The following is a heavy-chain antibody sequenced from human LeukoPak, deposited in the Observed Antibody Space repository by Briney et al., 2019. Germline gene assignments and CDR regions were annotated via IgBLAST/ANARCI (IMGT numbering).Heavy chain of an antibody. CDR2: INHSGST. CDR3: ARGLGKGYYGSRYLAWFDP. Sequence: SETLSLTCAVYGGSFSGYYWSWIRQPPGKGLEWIGEINHSGSTNYNPSLKSRVTISVDTSKNQFSLKLSSVTAADTAVYYCARGLGKGYYGSRYLAWFDPWGQGTLVTVSS. CDR1: GGSFSGYY. J-gene: IGHJ5*02. V-gene: IGHV4-34*01. D-gene: IGHD3-10*01.